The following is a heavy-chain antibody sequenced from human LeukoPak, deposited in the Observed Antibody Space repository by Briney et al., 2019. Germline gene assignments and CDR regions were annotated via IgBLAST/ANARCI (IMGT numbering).Heavy chain of an antibody. CDR3: ARIGWDSSSPIDY. Sequence: SETLSLTCTVSGGSISSYYWSWIRQPPGKGLEWIGYIYYSGSTNYNPSLKSRVTISVDTSKNQFSLKLSSVTAADTAVHYCARIGWDSSSPIDYWGQGTLVTVSS. CDR2: IYYSGST. CDR1: GGSISSYY. J-gene: IGHJ4*02. D-gene: IGHD6-6*01. V-gene: IGHV4-59*01.